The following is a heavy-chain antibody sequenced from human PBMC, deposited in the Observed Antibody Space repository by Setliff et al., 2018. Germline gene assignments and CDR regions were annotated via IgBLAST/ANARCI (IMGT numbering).Heavy chain of an antibody. J-gene: IGHJ3*01. D-gene: IGHD3-22*01. CDR2: IYHSGRT. CDR1: GGSINSMSYY. CDR3: ARNRGHYYDSSGFYLGPFDV. V-gene: IGHV4-30-4*01. Sequence: PLETLSLTCTVSGGSINSMSYYWSWIRQTPGKGLEWIGYIYHSGRTYNSPSLQSRVTISLDTSKNQFSLRLNTVTAADTAMYYCARNRGHYYDSSGFYLGPFDVWGQGTMVTVSS.